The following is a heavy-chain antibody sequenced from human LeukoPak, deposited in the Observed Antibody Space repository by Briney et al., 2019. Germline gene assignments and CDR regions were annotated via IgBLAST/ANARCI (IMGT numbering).Heavy chain of an antibody. CDR2: ISYNGNNE. J-gene: IGHJ4*02. CDR3: ARRIAYIDY. D-gene: IGHD2-21*01. Sequence: PGGSLRLSCAASGFTFSDYSLHWVRQAPGKGLEWVALISYNGNNEYYADSVKGRFTISRDSSKNTLYLQMNSLRVEDTAMYYCARRIAYIDYWGQGTLVTVSS. V-gene: IGHV3-30-3*01. CDR1: GFTFSDYS.